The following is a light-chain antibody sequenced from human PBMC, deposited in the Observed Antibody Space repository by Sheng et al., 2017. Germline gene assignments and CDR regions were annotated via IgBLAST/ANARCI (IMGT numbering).Light chain of an antibody. CDR3: CSSAGTNVRV. CDR1: SSNIGSNP. CDR2: DNN. V-gene: IGLV1-44*01. Sequence: QSVLTQPPSASGTPGQRVTISCSGSSSNIGSNPVNWYQQFPGTAPKLIIYDNNQRPSGVPDRFSGSKSGTSGSLAISGLQAEDEADYYCCSSAGTNVRVFGGGTKLTVL. J-gene: IGLJ3*02.